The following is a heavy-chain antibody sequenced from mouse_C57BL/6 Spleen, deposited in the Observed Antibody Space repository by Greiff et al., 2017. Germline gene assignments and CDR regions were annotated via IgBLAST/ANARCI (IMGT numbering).Heavy chain of an antibody. J-gene: IGHJ3*01. CDR3: ARGDCDGAY. CDR2: IDPSDSYT. Sequence: QVQLQQPGAELVKPGASVKLSCKASGYTFTSYWMQWVKQRPGQGLEWIGEIDPSDSYTNYNQKFKGKATLTVDTSSSTAYMQLSSLTSEDSAVYYCARGDCDGAYWGQGTLVTVSA. CDR1: GYTFTSYW. V-gene: IGHV1-50*01.